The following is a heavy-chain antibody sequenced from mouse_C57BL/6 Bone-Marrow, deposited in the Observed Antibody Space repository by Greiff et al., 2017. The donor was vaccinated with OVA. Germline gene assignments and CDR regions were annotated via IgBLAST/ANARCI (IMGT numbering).Heavy chain of an antibody. J-gene: IGHJ3*01. V-gene: IGHV14-4*01. CDR3: TILLWLRGGAWFAY. CDR1: GFNIKDDY. Sequence: VQLQQSGAELVRPGASVKLSCTASGFNIKDDYMHWVKQRPEQGLEWIGWIDPENGDTEYASKFQGKATITANTSSNTAYLQLSSLTSEDTAVFYFTILLWLRGGAWFAYGAQGPLVTVS. D-gene: IGHD2-9*01. CDR2: IDPENGDT.